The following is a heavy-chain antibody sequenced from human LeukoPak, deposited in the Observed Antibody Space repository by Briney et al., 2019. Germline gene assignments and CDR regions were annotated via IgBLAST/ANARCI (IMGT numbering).Heavy chain of an antibody. CDR2: IYYSGST. D-gene: IGHD6-19*01. CDR1: GGSSSSYY. J-gene: IGHJ5*02. CDR3: ARDGGVAVAGTWWFDP. Sequence: SETLSLTCTVSGGSSSSYYWSWFGQPPGKELEWMGYIYYSGSTNYNPSLKSRVTISVDTSKNQFSLKLSSVTAADTAVYYCARDGGVAVAGTWWFDPWGQGTLVTVSS. V-gene: IGHV4-59*01.